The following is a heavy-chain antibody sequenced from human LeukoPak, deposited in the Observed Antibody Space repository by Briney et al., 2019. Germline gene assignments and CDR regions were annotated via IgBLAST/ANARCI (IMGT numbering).Heavy chain of an antibody. V-gene: IGHV4-61*01. CDR1: GGSVSSGSYY. CDR3: ARPTPTAPVY. J-gene: IGHJ4*02. Sequence: SETLSLTCTVSGGSVSSGSYYWSRIRQPPGKGLEWIGYIYYSGSTNYNPSLKSRVTISVDTSKNQFSLKLSSVTAADTAVYFCARPTPTAPVYWGQGTLVTVSS. D-gene: IGHD2-2*01. CDR2: IYYSGST.